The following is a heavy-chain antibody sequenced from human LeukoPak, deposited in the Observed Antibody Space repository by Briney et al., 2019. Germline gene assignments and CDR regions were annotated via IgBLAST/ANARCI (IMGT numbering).Heavy chain of an antibody. CDR2: INPDGSDT. V-gene: IGHV3-7*01. D-gene: IGHD6-19*01. J-gene: IGHJ1*01. CDR1: GFTFSSDW. CDR3: VRWGVTAGMQD. Sequence: GGSLRLSCEASGFTFSSDWMGWVRQAPGKGLEWVANINPDGSDTYHVDSVKGRFTISRSNAKKSLFLQMNSLRAEDTALYHCVRWGVTAGMQDWGQGTLVTV.